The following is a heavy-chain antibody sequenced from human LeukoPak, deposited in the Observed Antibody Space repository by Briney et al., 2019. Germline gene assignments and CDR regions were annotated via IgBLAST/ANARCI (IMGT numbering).Heavy chain of an antibody. J-gene: IGHJ6*02. CDR1: GGSISSGGYS. Sequence: PSETLSLTCAVSGGSISSGGYSWSWIRQPPGKGLEWIGYIYHSGSTYYNPSLKSRVTISVDRSKNQFSLKLTSVTAADTAVYYCARGPDCTNGVCFDYYYYGMDVWGQGTTVTVSS. D-gene: IGHD2-8*01. CDR3: ARGPDCTNGVCFDYYYYGMDV. V-gene: IGHV4-30-2*01. CDR2: IYHSGST.